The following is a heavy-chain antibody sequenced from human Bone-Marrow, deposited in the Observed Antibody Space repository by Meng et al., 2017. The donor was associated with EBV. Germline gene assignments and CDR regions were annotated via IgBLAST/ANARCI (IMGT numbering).Heavy chain of an antibody. J-gene: IGHJ5*02. D-gene: IGHD1-26*01. Sequence: GQLQQWGRGLLKPSETLSLPCAVCGGSFRGYYWSWIRQPPGKGLEWIGEINHSGSTNYNPSLKSRVTISVDTSKNQFSLKLSSVTAADTAVYYCARVVWSIVGATQWFDPWGQGTLVTVSS. CDR2: INHSGST. CDR3: ARVVWSIVGATQWFDP. V-gene: IGHV4-34*01. CDR1: GGSFRGYY.